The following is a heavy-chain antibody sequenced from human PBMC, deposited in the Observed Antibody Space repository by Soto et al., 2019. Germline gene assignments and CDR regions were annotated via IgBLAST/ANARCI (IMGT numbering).Heavy chain of an antibody. V-gene: IGHV4-59*08. CDR3: ARHTDSGYDLSADY. CDR1: GGSISSYY. J-gene: IGHJ4*02. Sequence: TSETLSLTCTVSGGSISSYYWSWIRQPPGKGLEWIGYIYYSGSTNYNPSLKSRVTISVDTSKNQFSLKLSSVTAADTAVYYCARHTDSGYDLSADYWGQGTLVTVSS. D-gene: IGHD5-12*01. CDR2: IYYSGST.